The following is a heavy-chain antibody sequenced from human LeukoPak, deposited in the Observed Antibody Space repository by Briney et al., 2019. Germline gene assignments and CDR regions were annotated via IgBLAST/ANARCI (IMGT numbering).Heavy chain of an antibody. V-gene: IGHV3-30*04. CDR2: ISYDGSNK. D-gene: IGHD3-16*01. Sequence: GGSLRLSCAASGFTFSSYAMHWVRQAPGKGLEWVAVISYDGSNKYYADSVKGRFTISRDNSKNSLYLQMNSLRAEDTAVYYCARVRNLALWGQGTLVTVSS. CDR1: GFTFSSYA. CDR3: ARVRNLAL. J-gene: IGHJ4*02.